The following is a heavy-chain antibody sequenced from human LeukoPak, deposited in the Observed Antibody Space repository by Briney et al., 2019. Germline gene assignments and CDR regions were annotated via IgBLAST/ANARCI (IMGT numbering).Heavy chain of an antibody. J-gene: IGHJ4*02. D-gene: IGHD3-22*01. Sequence: SVKVSCKASGGTFSSYAISWVRQAPGQGLEWMGRIIPIFGIANYAQKFQGRVMITADKSTSTAYMELSSLRSEDTAVYYCAREQDYYDSSGYYSYWGQGTLVTVSS. CDR3: AREQDYYDSSGYYSY. V-gene: IGHV1-69*04. CDR2: IIPIFGIA. CDR1: GGTFSSYA.